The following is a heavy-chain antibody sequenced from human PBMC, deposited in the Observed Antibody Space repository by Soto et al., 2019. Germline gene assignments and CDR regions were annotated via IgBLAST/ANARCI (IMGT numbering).Heavy chain of an antibody. CDR1: GFAFSTYW. D-gene: IGHD3-22*01. CDR2: IKEDGSEK. V-gene: IGHV3-7*01. Sequence: GGSLRLSCAASGFAFSTYWMSWVRQAPGKGLEWVANIKEDGSEKYYVDSVEGRFTISRDNAKNSLYLQMTSLRAEDTALYYCARGWGYFDSSGFPYLYAMDVWGQGTTVTVSS. J-gene: IGHJ6*02. CDR3: ARGWGYFDSSGFPYLYAMDV.